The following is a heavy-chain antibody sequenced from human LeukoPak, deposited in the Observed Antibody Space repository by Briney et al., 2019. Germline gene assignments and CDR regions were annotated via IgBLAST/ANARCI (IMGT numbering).Heavy chain of an antibody. CDR2: ISGYNGNT. J-gene: IGHJ5*02. CDR3: ARDLIAVRPGWFDP. Sequence: GASVKVSCKASGYTFNIYGINWVRQAPGQGLEWMGWISGYNGNTKYAQKFQGRVTMTTDTSTSTAYMELRSLRSDDTAVYYCARDLIAVRPGWFDPWGQGSLVTVSS. CDR1: GYTFNIYG. D-gene: IGHD6-6*01. V-gene: IGHV1-18*01.